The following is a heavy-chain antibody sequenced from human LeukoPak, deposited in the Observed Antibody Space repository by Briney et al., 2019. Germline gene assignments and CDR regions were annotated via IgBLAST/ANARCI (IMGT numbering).Heavy chain of an antibody. D-gene: IGHD3-10*01. Sequence: GESLKISCKGSGYSFTSYWISWVRQMPGKGLEWMGRIDPSDSYTNYSPSFQGHVTISADKSISTAYLQWSSLKASDTAMYYCASGVSLLFGENAFDIWGQGTMVTVSS. CDR2: IDPSDSYT. V-gene: IGHV5-10-1*01. J-gene: IGHJ3*02. CDR3: ASGVSLLFGENAFDI. CDR1: GYSFTSYW.